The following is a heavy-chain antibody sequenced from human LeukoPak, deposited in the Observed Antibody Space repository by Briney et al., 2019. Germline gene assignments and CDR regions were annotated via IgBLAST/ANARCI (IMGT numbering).Heavy chain of an antibody. Sequence: GASVRVSCKDSGYTFTGDFMHWVRQAPEQGREWRGLINPNSGGTNYAQKFQGRVTITRDTSISTAYMELSRLRSDDTAVYYCARESYGSGSYENDYWGQGTLVTVSS. CDR2: INPNSGGT. CDR3: ARESYGSGSYENDY. V-gene: IGHV1-2*02. CDR1: GYTFTGDF. J-gene: IGHJ4*02. D-gene: IGHD3-10*01.